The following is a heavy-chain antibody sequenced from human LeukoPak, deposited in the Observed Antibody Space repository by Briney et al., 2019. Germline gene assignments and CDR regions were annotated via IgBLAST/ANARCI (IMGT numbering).Heavy chain of an antibody. D-gene: IGHD2-2*01. Sequence: SETLSLTCTVSGGSISSGDYYWSWIRQPPGKGLEWIGYIDYSGSTYYHPSLKSRVTISVDTSNNQFSLKLSSVTAADTAVYYCARALGYCSSTSCLGTRTPWYFDLWGRGTLVTVSS. V-gene: IGHV4-30-4*08. CDR2: IDYSGST. J-gene: IGHJ2*01. CDR1: GGSISSGDYY. CDR3: ARALGYCSSTSCLGTRTPWYFDL.